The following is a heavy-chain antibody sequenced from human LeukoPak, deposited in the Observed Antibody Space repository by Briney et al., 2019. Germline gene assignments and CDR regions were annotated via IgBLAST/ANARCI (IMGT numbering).Heavy chain of an antibody. V-gene: IGHV3-11*01. D-gene: IGHD6-19*01. Sequence: GGSLRLSCAASGFTFSDYYMSWIRQAPGKGLEWVSYISSSGSTIYYADSVKGRFTISRDNAKNSLYLQMNSLRAEDTAVYYCARERQWLARTSDYWGQGTLVTVSS. CDR1: GFTFSDYY. CDR2: ISSSGSTI. CDR3: ARERQWLARTSDY. J-gene: IGHJ4*02.